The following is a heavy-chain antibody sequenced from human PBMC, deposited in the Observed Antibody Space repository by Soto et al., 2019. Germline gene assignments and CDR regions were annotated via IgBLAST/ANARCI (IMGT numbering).Heavy chain of an antibody. CDR1: GFTFSTYA. CDR3: ATAEDYYFDY. D-gene: IGHD7-27*01. V-gene: IGHV3-23*01. Sequence: EVQLLESGGGLVQPGGSLRLSCAASGFTFSTYAMSWVRQAPGKGLEWVSGLSGSGDDTYYEDSVKGRFTISRDNSKNTRFLQMNSLRADDTALYYCATAEDYYFDYWGQGTLVTVSS. J-gene: IGHJ4*02. CDR2: LSGSGDDT.